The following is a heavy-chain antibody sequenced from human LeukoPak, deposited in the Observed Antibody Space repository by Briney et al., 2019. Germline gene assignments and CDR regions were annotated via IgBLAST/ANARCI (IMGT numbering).Heavy chain of an antibody. V-gene: IGHV1-69*06. J-gene: IGHJ4*02. CDR2: IIPIFGTT. Sequence: SVKVSCKASGGTFSSYAISWVRQAPGQGLEWMGGIIPIFGTTNYAQKFQGRVTITADKSTSIAYMELSSLRSEDTALYYCVGGSGWSYFDYWGQGTLVTVSS. CDR3: VGGSGWSYFDY. CDR1: GGTFSSYA. D-gene: IGHD6-19*01.